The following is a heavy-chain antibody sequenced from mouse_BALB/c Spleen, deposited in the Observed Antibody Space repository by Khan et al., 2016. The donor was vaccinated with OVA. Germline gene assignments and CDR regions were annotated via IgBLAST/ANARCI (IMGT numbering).Heavy chain of an antibody. CDR2: IWGDGST. Sequence: QVQLKQSGPGLVAPSQSLSITCTVSGFSLTGYGVNWVRQPPGKGLEWLGMIWGDGSTDYNSALNYRLSIRKDNSKSQVFLKMNSLQTDDTARFYCARAYNGNYREAMDYWGQGTSVTVSS. V-gene: IGHV2-6-7*01. CDR3: ARAYNGNYREAMDY. D-gene: IGHD2-10*01. CDR1: GFSLTGYG. J-gene: IGHJ4*01.